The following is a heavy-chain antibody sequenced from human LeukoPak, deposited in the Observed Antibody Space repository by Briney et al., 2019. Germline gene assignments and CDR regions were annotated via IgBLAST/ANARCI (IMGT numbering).Heavy chain of an antibody. CDR1: GLTFSAYW. V-gene: IGHV3-7*01. CDR3: ATCDGSYLTLPDY. Sequence: PGGSLRLSCTASGLTFSAYWVNWVRQAPGKELEWVAYVRQDGVEKSYADSVKGRFTISRDKAKSAVYLQMNSLRVDDTAVYYYATCDGSYLTLPDYWGQGTLVTVSS. CDR2: VRQDGVEK. D-gene: IGHD1-26*01. J-gene: IGHJ4*02.